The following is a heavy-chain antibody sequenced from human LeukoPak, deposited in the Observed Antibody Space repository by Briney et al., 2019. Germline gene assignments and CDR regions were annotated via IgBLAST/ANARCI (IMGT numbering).Heavy chain of an antibody. J-gene: IGHJ4*02. CDR1: GFTFSSYA. D-gene: IGHD6-6*01. V-gene: IGHV3-30*01. CDR3: ARSPTVEQLVAY. Sequence: GGSLRLSCAASGFTFSSYAMHWVRQAPGKGLEWVAVISYDGSNKYYADSEKGRFTISRDNSKNTLYLQMNSLRAEDTAVYYCARSPTVEQLVAYWGQGTLVTVSS. CDR2: ISYDGSNK.